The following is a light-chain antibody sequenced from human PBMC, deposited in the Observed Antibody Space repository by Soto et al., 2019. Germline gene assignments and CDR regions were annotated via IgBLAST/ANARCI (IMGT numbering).Light chain of an antibody. Sequence: QAVVTQPPSVSGAPGQRVTISCTGSSSNIGAGYDVHWYQQLPGTAPKLLIYGNSNRPSGVPDRFSGSKSGTSASLAITGLQAEDEADYYCQSYDSSQSGSNVVFGGGTKLTVL. CDR2: GNS. V-gene: IGLV1-40*01. CDR1: SSNIGAGYD. J-gene: IGLJ2*01. CDR3: QSYDSSQSGSNVV.